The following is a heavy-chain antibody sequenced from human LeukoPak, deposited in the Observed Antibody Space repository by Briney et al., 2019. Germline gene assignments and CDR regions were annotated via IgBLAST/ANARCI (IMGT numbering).Heavy chain of an antibody. CDR3: ARGGTNKRRRVDY. V-gene: IGHV1-46*01. D-gene: IGHD2/OR15-2a*01. J-gene: IGHJ4*02. CDR2: INPSGGST. Sequence: ASVKVSCKASGYTFTSYYMHWVRQAPGQGLEWMGIINPSGGSTSYAQKFQGRVTMTRDTSKNQFSLKLSSVTAADTAVYYCARGGTNKRRRVDYWGQGTLVTVSS. CDR1: GYTFTSYY.